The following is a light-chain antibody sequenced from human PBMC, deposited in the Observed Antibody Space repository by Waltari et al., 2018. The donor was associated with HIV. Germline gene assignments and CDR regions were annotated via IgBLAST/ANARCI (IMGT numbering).Light chain of an antibody. J-gene: IGLJ2*01. Sequence: QSALTQPPSASGSPGQSVTISCTGTSSDIGGFVSWYQQHSGKAPTLMIYEVTKRPSGVPDRFSGSTSGNTASLTVSGLQAEDEADYYCGSYTGDESPDVVFGEGTKLTVL. V-gene: IGLV2-8*01. CDR1: SSDIGGF. CDR3: GSYTGDESPDVV. CDR2: EVT.